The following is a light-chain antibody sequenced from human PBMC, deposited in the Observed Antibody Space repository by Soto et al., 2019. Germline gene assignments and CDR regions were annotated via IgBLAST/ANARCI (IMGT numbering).Light chain of an antibody. V-gene: IGKV1-39*01. CDR2: AAS. CDR1: QSITIY. J-gene: IGKJ1*01. Sequence: DIPMTQTPSSLSASVGEIVTINSRASQSITIYLNWYQQKPGKAPKLMIYAASSLQSGVPPRFSGSGSGTDCNLTISSLQPEDVATYFCQQTYSAPPTFGQGTKVDIK. CDR3: QQTYSAPPT.